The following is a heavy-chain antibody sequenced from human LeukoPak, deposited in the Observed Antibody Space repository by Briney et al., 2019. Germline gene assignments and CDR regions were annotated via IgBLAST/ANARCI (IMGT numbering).Heavy chain of an antibody. CDR2: IYYSGST. CDR3: ARALKYCSGGSCYLFDY. CDR1: GGSISSGGYY. V-gene: IGHV4-31*03. J-gene: IGHJ4*02. D-gene: IGHD2-15*01. Sequence: PSQTLSLTCTVSGGSISSGGYYRSWIRQHPGKGLEWIGYIYYSGSTYYNPSLKSRVTISVDTSKNQFSLKLSSVTAADTAVYYCARALKYCSGGSCYLFDYWGQGTLVTVSS.